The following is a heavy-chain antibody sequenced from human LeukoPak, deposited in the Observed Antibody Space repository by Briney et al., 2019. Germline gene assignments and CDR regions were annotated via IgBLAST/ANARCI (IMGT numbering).Heavy chain of an antibody. D-gene: IGHD5-12*01. CDR1: GGSLSSSNW. CDR2: IYHSGST. J-gene: IGHJ4*02. V-gene: IGHV4-4*02. CDR3: ARDVDIVATTERGGFDY. Sequence: PSGTLSLTCAVSGGSLSSSNWWSWVRQPPGKGLEWIWEIYHSGSTNYNPSLKSRVTISVDKSKNQFSLKLSSVTAADTAVYYCARDVDIVATTERGGFDYWGQGTLVTVSS.